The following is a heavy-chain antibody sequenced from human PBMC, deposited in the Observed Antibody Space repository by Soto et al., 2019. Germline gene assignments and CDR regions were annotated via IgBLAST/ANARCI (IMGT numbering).Heavy chain of an antibody. CDR2: INQDGSEK. CDR3: ARGGAMGVDY. D-gene: IGHD1-26*01. J-gene: IGHJ4*02. V-gene: IGHV3-7*01. Sequence: PGGSLRLSCTASGFTFSTYWMDWVRQTPGKGLEWVANINQDGSEKNYVDSVKGRFTIYRDDAKNIVFLHVNGLTDEDTAVYYCARGGAMGVDYWGQGTLVTVSS. CDR1: GFTFSTYW.